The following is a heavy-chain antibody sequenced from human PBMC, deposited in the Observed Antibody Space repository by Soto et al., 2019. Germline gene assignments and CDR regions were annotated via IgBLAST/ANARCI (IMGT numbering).Heavy chain of an antibody. D-gene: IGHD2-15*01. CDR3: AKRRGAGGHFGY. CDR2: VSIGGST. J-gene: IGHJ4*01. Sequence: PGGSLRLSCAASGFTFSSYAMGWVRQGPGKGLEWVAVVSIGGSTHYADSVRGRFTISRDNSKNTLSLQMNSLTAEDTAVYFCAKRRGAGGHFGYWGHGALVTVSS. CDR1: GFTFSSYA. V-gene: IGHV3-23*01.